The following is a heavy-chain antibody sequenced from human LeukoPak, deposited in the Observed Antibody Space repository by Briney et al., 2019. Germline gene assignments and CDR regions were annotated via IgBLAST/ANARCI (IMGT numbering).Heavy chain of an antibody. CDR3: ARGDGCNFFDY. CDR1: GFSVTNNY. J-gene: IGHJ4*02. D-gene: IGHD5-24*01. Sequence: PGGSLRLSCAVSGFSVTNNYMSWVRQAPGKGLEWVSVFYVGGGTYYADSVKGRFTISRDNSENTLYLQMKSLRAEDTAVYYCARGDGCNFFDYWGQGTLVTASS. V-gene: IGHV3-53*01. CDR2: FYVGGGT.